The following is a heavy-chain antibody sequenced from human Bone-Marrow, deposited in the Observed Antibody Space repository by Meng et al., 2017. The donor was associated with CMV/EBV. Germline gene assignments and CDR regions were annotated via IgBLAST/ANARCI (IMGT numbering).Heavy chain of an antibody. V-gene: IGHV1-69*05. J-gene: IGHJ6*02. CDR3: ARDRGGNTSPYGMDV. CDR2: IIPIFGVA. D-gene: IGHD2-2*01. CDR1: GGTFSNYA. Sequence: SVKVSCKASGGTFSNYAISWVRQAPGQGLEWMGGIIPIFGVANYAQKFQGRVTITTDESTTTAYMDLSSLRSEDTAVYYCARDRGGNTSPYGMDVWGQGTTVTVSS.